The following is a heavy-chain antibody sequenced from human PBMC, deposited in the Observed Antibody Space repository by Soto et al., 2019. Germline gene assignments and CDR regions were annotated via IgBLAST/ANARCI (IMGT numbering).Heavy chain of an antibody. CDR3: ALGVRPTYYYGSGSPLGLYDYYYGMDV. V-gene: IGHV1-69*02. J-gene: IGHJ6*02. D-gene: IGHD3-10*01. CDR1: GGTFSSYT. CDR2: IIPILGIA. Sequence: SVKVSCKASGGTFSSYTISWVRQAPGQGLEWMGRIIPILGIANYAQKFQGRVTITADKSTSTAYMELSSLRSEDTAVYYCALGVRPTYYYGSGSPLGLYDYYYGMDVWGQGTTVTVSS.